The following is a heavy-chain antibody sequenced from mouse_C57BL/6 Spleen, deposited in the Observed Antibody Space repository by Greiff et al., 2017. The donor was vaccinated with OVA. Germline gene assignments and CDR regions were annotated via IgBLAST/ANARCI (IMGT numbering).Heavy chain of an antibody. CDR2: IDPSDSYT. D-gene: IGHD1-1*01. CDR1: GYTFTSYW. J-gene: IGHJ2*01. Sequence: VQLQQPGAELVRPGTSVKLSCKASGYTFTSYWMHWVKQRPGQGLEWIGVIDPSDSYTNYNQKFKGKATLTVDTSSSTAYMQLSSLTSEDSAVYYCARRANYYGDYFDYWGQGTTLTVSS. V-gene: IGHV1-59*01. CDR3: ARRANYYGDYFDY.